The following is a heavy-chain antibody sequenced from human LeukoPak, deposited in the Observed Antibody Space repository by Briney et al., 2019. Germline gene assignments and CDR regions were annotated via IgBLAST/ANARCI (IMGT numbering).Heavy chain of an antibody. CDR1: GFTFSSYG. CDR2: IRYDGSNK. CDR3: AKGVPGSYYYFDY. V-gene: IGHV3-30*02. Sequence: GGSLRLSCAASGFTFSSYGMHWVRQAPGMGLEWVAFIRYDGSNKYYADSVKGRFTISRDNSKNTLYLQMNSLRAEDTAVYYCAKGVPGSYYYFDYWGQGTLVTVSS. D-gene: IGHD1-26*01. J-gene: IGHJ4*02.